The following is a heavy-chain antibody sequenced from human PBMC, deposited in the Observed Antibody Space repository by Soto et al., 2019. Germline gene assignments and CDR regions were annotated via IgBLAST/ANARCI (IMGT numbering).Heavy chain of an antibody. CDR1: GGSISSYY. V-gene: IGHV4-59*12. CDR2: IYYSGST. CDR3: ARERGDYYYDSRGYPDY. Sequence: PSETLSLTCTVFGGSISSYYWSWIRQPPGKGLEWIGYIYYSGSTYYNPSLKSRVTISVDTSKNQFSLKLSSVTAADTAVYYCARERGDYYYDSRGYPDYWGKGTLFIVAS. D-gene: IGHD3-22*01. J-gene: IGHJ4*02.